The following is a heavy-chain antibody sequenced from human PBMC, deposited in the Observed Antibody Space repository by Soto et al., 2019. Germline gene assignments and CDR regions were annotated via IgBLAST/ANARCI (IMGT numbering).Heavy chain of an antibody. CDR2: ISGSGHGT. D-gene: IGHD3-3*01. Sequence: GGSLRLSCTVSGLSFSNYGMTWLRQSPGKGLEWVSTISGSGHGTYYAASVKGRFTISRDNSKSTLYLQMDTLRAKDTAVYYCANRNWYDVSGNHLYPYFDFWGQGTLVTVSS. J-gene: IGHJ4*02. CDR1: GLSFSNYG. V-gene: IGHV3-23*01. CDR3: ANRNWYDVSGNHLYPYFDF.